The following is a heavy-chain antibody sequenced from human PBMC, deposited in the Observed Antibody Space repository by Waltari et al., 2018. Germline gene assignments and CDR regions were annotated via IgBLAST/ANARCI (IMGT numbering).Heavy chain of an antibody. CDR3: AKDVVFPGGWFDP. CDR2: IRYDGRNK. Sequence: QVQLVESGGGVVQPGGSLRLSCAASGFTFSSYGMHWVRQAPGKGLEWVAVIRYDGRNKYYADSVKGRFTISRDNSKNTLYLQMNSRRAEDTAVYYCAKDVVFPGGWFDPWGQGTLVTVSS. V-gene: IGHV3-30*02. CDR1: GFTFSSYG. J-gene: IGHJ5*02. D-gene: IGHD6-6*01.